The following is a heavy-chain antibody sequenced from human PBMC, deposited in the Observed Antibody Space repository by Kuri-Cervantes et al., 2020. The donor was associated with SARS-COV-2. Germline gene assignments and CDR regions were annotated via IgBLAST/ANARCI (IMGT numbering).Heavy chain of an antibody. CDR1: GFTVSTNY. V-gene: IGHV3-21*04. Sequence: GGSLRLSCAVSGFTVSTNYMSWVRQVPGKGLEWVSSISSSSSYIYYADSVKGRFTISRDNAKNSLYLQMNSLRSEDTAVYYCAKSWRYSSSWSPFDYWGQGTLVTVSS. D-gene: IGHD6-13*01. J-gene: IGHJ4*02. CDR2: ISSSSSYI. CDR3: AKSWRYSSSWSPFDY.